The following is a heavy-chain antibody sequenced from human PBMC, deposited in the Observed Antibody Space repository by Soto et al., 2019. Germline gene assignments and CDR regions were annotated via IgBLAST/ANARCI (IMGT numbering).Heavy chain of an antibody. CDR2: ISGSGSSP. Sequence: EVHLLQSGGGLVQPGGSLRLSCAASGFTFNSYTMAWVRQAPGKGLEWVSSISGSGSSPSYADSVQGRFIIYRDNSRTTLSLQMSSLRAEDTATYDCAKARCTGNSCYVPDYWGHGSLVTVSS. CDR3: AKARCTGNSCYVPDY. V-gene: IGHV3-23*01. J-gene: IGHJ4*01. D-gene: IGHD2-8*02. CDR1: GFTFNSYT.